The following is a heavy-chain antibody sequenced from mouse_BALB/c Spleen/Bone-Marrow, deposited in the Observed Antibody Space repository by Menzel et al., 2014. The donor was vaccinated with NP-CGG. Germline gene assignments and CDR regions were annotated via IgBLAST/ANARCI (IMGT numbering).Heavy chain of an antibody. D-gene: IGHD3-2*02. Sequence: VQGVESGAELMKPGASVKISCKATGYTFSNCWIEWVKQRPGHGLEWIGEILPGSGSSQYNEKFKGKATFTADTSSNTAYMQLSSLTSEDSAVYYCARGIRNYFDYWGQGTTLTFSS. J-gene: IGHJ2*01. CDR3: ARGIRNYFDY. CDR1: GYTFSNCW. CDR2: ILPGSGSS. V-gene: IGHV1-9*01.